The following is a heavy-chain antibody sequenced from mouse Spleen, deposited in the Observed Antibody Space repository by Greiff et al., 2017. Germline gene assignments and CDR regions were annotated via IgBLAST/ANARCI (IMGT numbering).Heavy chain of an antibody. J-gene: IGHJ1*01. CDR3: ARREVLRSHFDV. D-gene: IGHD1-1*01. V-gene: IGHV5-9-1*01. Sequence: EVKLVESGGGLVKPGGSLKLSCAASGFTFSSYAMSWVRQTPEKRLEWVATISSGGSYTYYPDSVKGRFTISRDNAKNTLYLQMSSLRSEDTAMYYCARREVLRSHFDVWGAGTTVTVSS. CDR2: ISSGGSYT. CDR1: GFTFSSYA.